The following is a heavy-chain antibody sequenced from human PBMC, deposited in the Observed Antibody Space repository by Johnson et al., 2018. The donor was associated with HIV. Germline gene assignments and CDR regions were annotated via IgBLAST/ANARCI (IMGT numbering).Heavy chain of an antibody. CDR2: INQAGSEK. J-gene: IGHJ3*01. CDR3: VRDPDPLSGVAFDF. Sequence: VQLVESGGGLVQPGGSLRLSCAASGFTFSRDWMNWVRQAPGKGLEWVANINQAGSEKYYVDSVKGRFTISRDNAKNSLHLQMNSLRAEETAVYYCVRDPDPLSGVAFDFWGQGTMVTVSS. V-gene: IGHV3-7*01. CDR1: GFTFSRDW. D-gene: IGHD2-8*01.